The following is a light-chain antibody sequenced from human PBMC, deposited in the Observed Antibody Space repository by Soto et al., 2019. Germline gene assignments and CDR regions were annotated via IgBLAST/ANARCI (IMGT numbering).Light chain of an antibody. Sequence: EIVMTQSPATLSVSPGDTATLSCRASQSVGSNLAWHQQKRGQAPRLLIYAASAKATGIPARFSGSGSGTEFTLTLSSLQYEDFAVYYCQQYADWPRTFGQGTNVDIK. J-gene: IGKJ1*01. CDR2: AAS. CDR3: QQYADWPRT. V-gene: IGKV3-15*01. CDR1: QSVGSN.